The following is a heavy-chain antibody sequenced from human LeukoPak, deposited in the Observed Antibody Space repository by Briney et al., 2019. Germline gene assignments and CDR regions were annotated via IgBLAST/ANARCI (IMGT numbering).Heavy chain of an antibody. CDR1: GFTFSSFG. CDR3: AKGGYSSSWRNWFDP. D-gene: IGHD6-13*01. V-gene: IGHV3-23*01. CDR2: ISGSGGST. Sequence: GGSLRLSCAASGFTFSSFGMSWVRQAPGKGLEWVSTISGSGGSTYYADSVKGRFTISRDNSKNTLYLQMNSLRAEDTAVYYCAKGGYSSSWRNWFDPWGQGTLVTVSS. J-gene: IGHJ5*02.